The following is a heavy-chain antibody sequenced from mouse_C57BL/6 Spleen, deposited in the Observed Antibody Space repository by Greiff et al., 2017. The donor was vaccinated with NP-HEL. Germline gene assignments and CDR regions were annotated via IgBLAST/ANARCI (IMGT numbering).Heavy chain of an antibody. CDR3: TRSVITTVVAIWYFDV. J-gene: IGHJ1*03. Sequence: QVHVKQSGAELVRPGASVTLSCKASGYTFTDYEMHWVKQTPVHGLEWIGAIDPETGGTAYNQKFKGKAILTADKSSSTAYMELRSLTSEDSAVYYCTRSVITTVVAIWYFDVWGTGTTVTVSS. D-gene: IGHD1-1*01. CDR1: GYTFTDYE. V-gene: IGHV1-15*01. CDR2: IDPETGGT.